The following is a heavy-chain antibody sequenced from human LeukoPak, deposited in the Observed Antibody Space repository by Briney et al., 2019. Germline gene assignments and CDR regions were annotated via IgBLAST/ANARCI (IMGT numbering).Heavy chain of an antibody. CDR1: GYTFTTYG. CDR2: IIPILGIA. V-gene: IGHV1-69*04. Sequence: RASVKVSCKASGYTFTTYGISWVRQAPGQGLEWMGRIIPILGIANYAQKFQGRVTITADKSTSTAYMELSSLRSEDTAVYYCARDGGGSYYRFDYWGQGTLVTVSS. CDR3: ARDGGGSYYRFDY. D-gene: IGHD1-26*01. J-gene: IGHJ4*02.